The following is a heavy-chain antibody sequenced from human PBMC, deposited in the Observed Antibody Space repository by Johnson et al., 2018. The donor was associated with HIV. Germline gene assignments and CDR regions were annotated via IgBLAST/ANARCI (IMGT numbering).Heavy chain of an antibody. V-gene: IGHV3-66*01. Sequence: VQLEESGGGLVQPGGSLRLSCAEYGFTVSSSSMSWVRQAPGKGLEWVSVIYSRGGSYYVDSVRGRFTISRDNSKRKLYLQMDRLTAEDTAVYYCATYNFWSSYAFDIWGQGTTVTVSS. CDR1: GFTVSSSS. CDR2: IYSRGGS. CDR3: ATYNFWSSYAFDI. J-gene: IGHJ3*02. D-gene: IGHD3-3*01.